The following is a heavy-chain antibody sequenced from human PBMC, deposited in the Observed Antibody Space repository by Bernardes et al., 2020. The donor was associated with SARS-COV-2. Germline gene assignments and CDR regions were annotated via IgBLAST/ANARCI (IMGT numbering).Heavy chain of an antibody. CDR2: IIPRFGTT. J-gene: IGHJ3*02. CDR3: ARSGTYPDAFDI. V-gene: IGHV1-69*13. D-gene: IGHD1-26*01. Sequence: SVKVSCKTSGHTFTSYAVIWVRQATGQGLECMGGIIPRFGTTNYAQNFQGRVTIAADESTSTVYMELSSLRSEDTAMYYCARSGTYPDAFDIWGQGTMVTGSS. CDR1: GHTFTSYA.